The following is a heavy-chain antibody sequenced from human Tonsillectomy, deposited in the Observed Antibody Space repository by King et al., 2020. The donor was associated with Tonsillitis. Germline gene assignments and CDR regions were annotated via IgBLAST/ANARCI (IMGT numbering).Heavy chain of an antibody. CDR3: ARGSVAGS. Sequence: VQLVESGAEVKKPGTSVKVSCTASGYTFTSYDIHWVRQATGQGLEGMGWMNRNSGNTGYAQKFQGRLTMTRNTYISTPYMELSSLGPEETAVYYCARGSVAGSWGQGTLVTVSS. CDR2: MNRNSGNT. D-gene: IGHD6-19*01. CDR1: GYTFTSYD. V-gene: IGHV1-8*01. J-gene: IGHJ4*02.